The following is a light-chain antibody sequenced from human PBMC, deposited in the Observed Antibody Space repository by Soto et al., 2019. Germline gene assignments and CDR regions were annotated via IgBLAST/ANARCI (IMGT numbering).Light chain of an antibody. Sequence: DIQLNQSPSTLSGSVGDGVTITCRASQSISSWLAWYQQKPGKAPKLLIYKASNLTSGVPSRFSGSGSGTEFTLTISSLQPDDFATYYCQHYNSYSEAFGQGTKVDIK. J-gene: IGKJ1*01. CDR2: KAS. V-gene: IGKV1-5*03. CDR1: QSISSW. CDR3: QHYNSYSEA.